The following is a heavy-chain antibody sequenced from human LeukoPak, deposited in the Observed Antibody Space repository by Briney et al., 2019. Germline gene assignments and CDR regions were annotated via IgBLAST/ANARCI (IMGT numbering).Heavy chain of an antibody. CDR2: IYPGDSDT. D-gene: IGHD6-13*01. CDR3: ARRRGYSSSWYPDAFDT. Sequence: GESLKISCKGSGYSFTTYWIAWVRQMPGKGLEWMGIIYPGDSDTRYSPSFQGQVTISADKSISTAYLQWSSLKASDTAMYYCARRRGYSSSWYPDAFDTWGQGTMVTVSS. J-gene: IGHJ3*02. CDR1: GYSFTTYW. V-gene: IGHV5-51*01.